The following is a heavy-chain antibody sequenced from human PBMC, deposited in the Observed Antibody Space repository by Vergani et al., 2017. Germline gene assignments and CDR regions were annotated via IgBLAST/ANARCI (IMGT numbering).Heavy chain of an antibody. D-gene: IGHD4-23*01. Sequence: QVQLVQSGAEVKKPGASVKVSCKASGYTFTSYGISWVRQAPGQGLEWMGGIIPIFGTANYAQKFQGRVTITADESTSTAYMELSSLRSEDTAVYYCARDYGGNGRLDYWGQGTLVTVSS. CDR1: GYTFTSYG. V-gene: IGHV1-69*13. CDR2: IIPIFGTA. CDR3: ARDYGGNGRLDY. J-gene: IGHJ4*02.